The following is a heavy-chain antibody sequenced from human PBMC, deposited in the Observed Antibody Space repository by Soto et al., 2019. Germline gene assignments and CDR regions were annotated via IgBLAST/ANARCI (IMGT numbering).Heavy chain of an antibody. CDR3: ARLPRIAVADHFDY. Sequence: CTVSGGSISSSSYYWGWIRQPPGKGLEWIGSIYYSGSTYYNPSLKSRVTISVDTSKNQFSLKLSSVTAADTAVYCCARLPRIAVADHFDYWGQGTLVTVSS. CDR1: GGSISSSSYY. V-gene: IGHV4-39*01. D-gene: IGHD6-19*01. CDR2: IYYSGST. J-gene: IGHJ4*02.